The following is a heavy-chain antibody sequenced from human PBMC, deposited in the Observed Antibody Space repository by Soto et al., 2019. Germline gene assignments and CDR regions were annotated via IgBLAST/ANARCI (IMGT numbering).Heavy chain of an antibody. CDR1: GGSISSGGYY. CDR2: IYYSGST. J-gene: IGHJ6*02. D-gene: IGHD3-22*01. CDR3: AGTYYYDSSGYLDPPQHYRCYYYGMDV. V-gene: IGHV4-31*03. Sequence: SETLSLTCTVSGGSISSGGYYWSWIRQHPGKGLEWIGYIYYSGSTYYNPSLKSRVTISVDTSKNQFSLKLSSVTAADTAVYYCAGTYYYDSSGYLDPPQHYRCYYYGMDVWGQGTTVTVSS.